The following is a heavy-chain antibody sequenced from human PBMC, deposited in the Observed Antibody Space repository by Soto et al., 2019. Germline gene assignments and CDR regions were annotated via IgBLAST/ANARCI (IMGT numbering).Heavy chain of an antibody. Sequence: QVQLQESGPGLVKPSQTLSLTCTVSGGSISSGGYYWSWIRQHPGKGLEWIGYIYYSGSTYYNPSLKSRVTISVDTSKNQFSLKLSSVTAADTAVYYCARSPYGDNSNWYFDLWGRGTLVTVSS. J-gene: IGHJ2*01. CDR1: GGSISSGGYY. D-gene: IGHD4-17*01. V-gene: IGHV4-31*03. CDR3: ARSPYGDNSNWYFDL. CDR2: IYYSGST.